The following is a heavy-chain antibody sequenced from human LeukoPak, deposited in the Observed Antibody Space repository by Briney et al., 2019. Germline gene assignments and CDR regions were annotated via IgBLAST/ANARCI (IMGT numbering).Heavy chain of an antibody. Sequence: KFQGRVTMTTDTSTNTAYVEVRSLRSDDTAVYYCARKDLWYFDQDYWGQGTLVTVSS. D-gene: IGHD3-9*01. J-gene: IGHJ4*02. CDR3: ARKDLWYFDQDY. V-gene: IGHV1-18*01.